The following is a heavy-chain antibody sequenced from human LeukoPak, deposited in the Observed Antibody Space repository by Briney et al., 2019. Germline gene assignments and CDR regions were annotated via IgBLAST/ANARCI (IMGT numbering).Heavy chain of an antibody. CDR2: ISSSSNII. V-gene: IGHV3-48*04. J-gene: IGHJ4*02. CDR1: GFTFSNYN. CDR3: AKDSAFGGEDS. D-gene: IGHD3-16*01. Sequence: GGSLRLSCAASGFTFSNYNMNWVRQPPGKGLQWVSYISSSSNIIYYADSAKGRFTISRDNSKNTLFLQMNSLRAEDTAVYYCAKDSAFGGEDSWGQGTLVTVSS.